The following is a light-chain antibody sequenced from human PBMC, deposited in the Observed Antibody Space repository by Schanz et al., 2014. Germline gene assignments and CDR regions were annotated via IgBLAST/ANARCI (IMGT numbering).Light chain of an antibody. CDR1: SSDIGSYNL. J-gene: IGLJ1*01. CDR3: SSNGGVNIYV. V-gene: IGLV2-23*01. CDR2: EGS. Sequence: QSALTQPPSASGSPGQSVTISCTGTSSDIGSYNLVSWYQQHPDKAPKLMIYEGSKRPSGVSNRFSGSKSGNTASLTISGLQAEDEADYYCSSNGGVNIYVFGTGTKLTVL.